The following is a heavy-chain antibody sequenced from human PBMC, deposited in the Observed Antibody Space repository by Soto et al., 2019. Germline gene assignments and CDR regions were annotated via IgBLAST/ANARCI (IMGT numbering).Heavy chain of an antibody. CDR1: GFTFSSYG. CDR2: IWYDGNKK. CDR3: ARSTWYSSSDPFDY. J-gene: IGHJ4*02. V-gene: IGHV3-33*01. D-gene: IGHD6-6*01. Sequence: GGSLRLSCAASGFTFSSYGMHWVRQAPRKGLEWVAVIWYDGNKKYYGDSVRGRFTISRDNSKNTLYLQMNSLRAEDTAVYYCARSTWYSSSDPFDYWGQGTLVTVSS.